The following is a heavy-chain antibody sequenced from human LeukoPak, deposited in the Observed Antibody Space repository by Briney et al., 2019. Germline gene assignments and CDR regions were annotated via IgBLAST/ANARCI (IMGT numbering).Heavy chain of an antibody. D-gene: IGHD1-26*01. Sequence: SVKVSCKASGGTFSSYAISWVRQAPGQGLEWMGGIIPMFGTANYAQKFQGRVTITADKSTSTAYMELSSLRSEDTAVYYCARDNSVGDVAWWFDPWGQGTLVTVSS. J-gene: IGHJ5*02. CDR3: ARDNSVGDVAWWFDP. CDR1: GGTFSSYA. V-gene: IGHV1-69*06. CDR2: IIPMFGTA.